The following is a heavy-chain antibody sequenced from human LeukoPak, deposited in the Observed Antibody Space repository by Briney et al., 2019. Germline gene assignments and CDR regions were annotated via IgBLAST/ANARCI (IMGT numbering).Heavy chain of an antibody. CDR1: GGSFSGYY. CDR2: INHSGST. J-gene: IGHJ6*02. CDR3: ARRPYYDIFTGHYYGMDV. V-gene: IGHV4-34*01. D-gene: IGHD3-9*01. Sequence: SETLSLTWAVYGGSFSGYYWSWIRQPPGKGREGIGEINHSGSTNYNPSLKSRVTISVDTSKNQFSLKLSSVTAADTAVYYCARRPYYDIFTGHYYGMDVWRQGTTVPVPS.